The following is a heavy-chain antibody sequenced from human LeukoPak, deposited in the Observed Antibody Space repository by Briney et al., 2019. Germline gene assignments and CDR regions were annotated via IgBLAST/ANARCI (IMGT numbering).Heavy chain of an antibody. CDR2: IYHNGTP. J-gene: IGHJ6*02. V-gene: IGHV4/OR15-8*01. D-gene: IGHD2-2*02. Sequence: PSETVPLTCALSVGSISSGNWWRRDRQSPGKGLEGLVEIYHNGTPHPSPSIQSRVPTSADTFKTHFSRKLTSVTAADTAVYYCATAPIPRGEGGENYKDGMDVWGQGTTVIVSS. CDR3: ATAPIPRGEGGENYKDGMDV. CDR1: VGSISSGNW.